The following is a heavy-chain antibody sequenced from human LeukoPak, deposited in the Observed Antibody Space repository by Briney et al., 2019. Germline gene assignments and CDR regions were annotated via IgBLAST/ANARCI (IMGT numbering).Heavy chain of an antibody. Sequence: GGSLRLSCVGSGFTFSSYSMSWVRQAPGKGLEWVSFISGSSTTRHYAVSVEGRFTVSRDTAKNSLYLQMNSLRAEDTAVYYCARRIEYWGQGTLVTVSS. V-gene: IGHV3-48*04. CDR2: ISGSSTTR. CDR3: ARRIEY. CDR1: GFTFSSYS. J-gene: IGHJ4*02.